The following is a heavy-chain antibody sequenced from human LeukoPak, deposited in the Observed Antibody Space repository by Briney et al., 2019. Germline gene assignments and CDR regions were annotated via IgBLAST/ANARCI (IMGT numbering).Heavy chain of an antibody. J-gene: IGHJ4*02. D-gene: IGHD4-17*01. CDR1: GFTFNNYA. CDR2: ISYDGSNK. CDR3: ARAGRAYGDYRYFDY. V-gene: IGHV3-30-3*01. Sequence: PGGSLRLSCAASGFTFNNYAIHWVRQAPGKGLEWVAFISYDGSNKYSADSVKGRFTISRDNSKNTLYLQMNSLRAEDTAVYYCARAGRAYGDYRYFDYWGQGTLVTVSS.